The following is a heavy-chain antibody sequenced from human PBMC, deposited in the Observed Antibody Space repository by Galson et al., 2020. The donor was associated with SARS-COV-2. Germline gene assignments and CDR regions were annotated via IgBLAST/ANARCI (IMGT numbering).Heavy chain of an antibody. J-gene: IGHJ4*02. CDR3: AREGRMIVVVRRWYYFDY. CDR1: RYS. Sequence: RYSRSWIRQPQGKGLEWIRYIYYSGSTKYNPSIKSRVTISVDTSKNQFSLKLSTVTAADTAVYYCAREGRMIVVVRRWYYFDYWGQGTLVTVSS. D-gene: IGHD3-22*01. CDR2: IYYSGST. V-gene: IGHV4-59*12.